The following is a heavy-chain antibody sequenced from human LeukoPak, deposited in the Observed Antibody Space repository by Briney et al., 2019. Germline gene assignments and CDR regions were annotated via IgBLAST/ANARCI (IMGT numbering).Heavy chain of an antibody. Sequence: ASVKVSCKASGYTFSSYYMHWVRQAPGQGLEWMGILHPSGGSTSYPQKFQGRVTMTRDTSTSTVYMELSSLRSEDTAVYYCARGSSGYYFFDNWGQGTLVTVSS. CDR1: GYTFSSYY. J-gene: IGHJ4*02. D-gene: IGHD3-22*01. V-gene: IGHV1-46*01. CDR3: ARGSSGYYFFDN. CDR2: LHPSGGST.